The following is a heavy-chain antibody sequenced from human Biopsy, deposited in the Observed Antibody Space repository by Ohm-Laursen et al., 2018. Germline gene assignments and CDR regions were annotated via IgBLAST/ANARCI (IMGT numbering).Heavy chain of an antibody. CDR2: FAPENGKT. CDR1: GYTLSDYS. CDR3: AADINVWNVNY. Sequence: GSSVKVSCKVSGYTLSDYSMHWVRQAPGKGLEWMGGFAPENGKTVYTQNFQARVSMTEDTSTDTAYMELRSLRSEDTAVYYCAADINVWNVNYWGQGTQVTVSS. J-gene: IGHJ4*02. V-gene: IGHV1-24*01. D-gene: IGHD1-1*01.